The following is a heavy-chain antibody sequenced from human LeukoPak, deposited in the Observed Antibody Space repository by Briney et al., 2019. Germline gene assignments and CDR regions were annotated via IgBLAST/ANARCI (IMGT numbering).Heavy chain of an antibody. V-gene: IGHV3-66*01. CDR3: ARESYGVCSLDY. CDR1: GFTVSSNY. CDR2: IYSGGST. Sequence: GGSLRLSCAASGFTVSSNYMSWVRQAPGKGLEWVSVIYSGGSTYYADSVKGRFTISRDNSKNTLYLQMNSLRAEDTAVYYCARESYGVCSLDYWGQGTLVTVSS. D-gene: IGHD4-17*01. J-gene: IGHJ4*02.